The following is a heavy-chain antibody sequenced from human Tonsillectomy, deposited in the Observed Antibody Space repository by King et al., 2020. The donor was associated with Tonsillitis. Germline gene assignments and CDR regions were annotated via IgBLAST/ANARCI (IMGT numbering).Heavy chain of an antibody. V-gene: IGHV3-7*01. J-gene: IGHJ4*02. CDR1: GFTFSSYW. CDR3: TRDAARWGW. CDR2: INEEGSEQ. Sequence: VQLVESGGGLVQPGGSLRLSCAASGFTFSSYWMSWVRQTPGKGLEWVANINEEGSEQSYVDSVKGRFTISRDNAKNSLYLQMNSLRDEDTAVYYCTRDAARWGWWGRGTLVTVSS. D-gene: IGHD3-16*01.